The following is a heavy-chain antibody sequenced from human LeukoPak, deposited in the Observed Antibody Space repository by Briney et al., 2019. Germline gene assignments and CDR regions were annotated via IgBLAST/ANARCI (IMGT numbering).Heavy chain of an antibody. D-gene: IGHD6-13*01. CDR3: AKVPGIAAAGPDY. J-gene: IGHJ4*02. CDR2: ISSSSSTI. CDR1: GFTFSSYS. V-gene: IGHV3-48*01. Sequence: GGSLRLSCAASGFTFSSYSMNWVRQAPGKGLEWVSYISSSSSTIYYADSVKGRFTISRDNSKNTLYLQMNSLRAEDTAVYYCAKVPGIAAAGPDYWGQGTLVTVSS.